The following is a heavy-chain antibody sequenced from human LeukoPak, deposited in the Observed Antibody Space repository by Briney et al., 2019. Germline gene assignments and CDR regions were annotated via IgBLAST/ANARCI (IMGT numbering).Heavy chain of an antibody. Sequence: GGSLRLSCAASGFTFSSYCMHWVRQAPGKGLEWVAFIRYDGSNKYYADSVKGRFTISRDNSKNTLYLQMNSLRAEDTAVYYCAKGLPDIVVVPATDYWGQGTLVTVSS. CDR1: GFTFSSYC. V-gene: IGHV3-30*02. CDR2: IRYDGSNK. D-gene: IGHD2-2*01. CDR3: AKGLPDIVVVPATDY. J-gene: IGHJ4*02.